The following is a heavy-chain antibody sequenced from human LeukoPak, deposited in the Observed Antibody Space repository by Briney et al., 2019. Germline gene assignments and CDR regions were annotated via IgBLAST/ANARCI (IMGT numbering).Heavy chain of an antibody. CDR2: INTNTGNP. V-gene: IGHV7-4-1*02. D-gene: IGHD3-22*01. Sequence: ASVKVSCKASGYTFTSYAMNWVRQAPGQRLEWMGWINTNTGNPTYAQGFTGRSVFSLDTSVSTAYLQISSLKAEDTAVYYCARGGYYPFYYYYGMDVWGQGTTVTVSS. J-gene: IGHJ6*02. CDR3: ARGGYYPFYYYYGMDV. CDR1: GYTFTSYA.